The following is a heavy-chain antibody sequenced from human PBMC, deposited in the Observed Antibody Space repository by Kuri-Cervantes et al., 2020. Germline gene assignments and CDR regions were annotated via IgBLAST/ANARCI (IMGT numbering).Heavy chain of an antibody. J-gene: IGHJ4*02. Sequence: GGSLRLSCAASGFTFSTYWMSWLRQAPGKGLEWVANIDQDGSEKYYVDSVRGRFTISRDNAKNSLYLQMNSLRAEDTAVYYCARECGGHPNYFDYWGQGTLVTVSS. V-gene: IGHV3-7*03. D-gene: IGHD2-21*01. CDR3: ARECGGHPNYFDY. CDR1: GFTFSTYW. CDR2: IDQDGSEK.